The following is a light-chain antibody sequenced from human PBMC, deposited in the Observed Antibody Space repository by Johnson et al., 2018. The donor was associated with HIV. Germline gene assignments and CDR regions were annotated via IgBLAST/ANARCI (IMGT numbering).Light chain of an antibody. V-gene: IGLV1-51*01. CDR1: SSNIGNNY. CDR3: GTWDSTLSAGI. J-gene: IGLJ1*01. CDR2: DND. Sequence: QSALTQPPSVSAAPGQKVTISCSGSSSNIGNNYVSWYQQLPGTAPKLLIYDNDKRPSGIPDRFSGSKSGTSATLAITGLQTGDEADYYCGTWDSTLSAGIFGTGTKVTVL.